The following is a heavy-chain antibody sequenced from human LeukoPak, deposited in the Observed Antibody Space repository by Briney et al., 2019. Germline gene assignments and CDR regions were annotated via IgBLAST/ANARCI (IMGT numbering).Heavy chain of an antibody. CDR3: ARKTCSTTSCLHP. D-gene: IGHD2-2*01. Sequence: GASVKVSCKASGYTFNSYDINCVRQAAGQGLEWMGYMNPNTGKTGYAQRFQGRVTMTRDTSIDTAYMELSSLGSEDTAVYYCARKTCSTTSCLHPWGQGTLVTVSS. J-gene: IGHJ5*02. CDR2: MNPNTGKT. CDR1: GYTFNSYD. V-gene: IGHV1-8*01.